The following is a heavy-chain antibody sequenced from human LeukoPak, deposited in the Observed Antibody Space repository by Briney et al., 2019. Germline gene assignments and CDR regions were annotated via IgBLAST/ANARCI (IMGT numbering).Heavy chain of an antibody. CDR2: ISSSSRTI. V-gene: IGHV3-48*01. CDR3: VREDRIALLPDVLRRRPPTSARVFDY. CDR1: GFSFSSYS. D-gene: IGHD2-2*01. Sequence: QPGGSLRLSCAASGFSFSSYSMNWVRQAPGKGLEWVSYISSSSRTIYYADYVRGRFTISRDNAKKSLYLQMSSLRAEDTAVYYCVREDRIALLPDVLRRRPPTSARVFDYWGQGTLVTVSS. J-gene: IGHJ4*02.